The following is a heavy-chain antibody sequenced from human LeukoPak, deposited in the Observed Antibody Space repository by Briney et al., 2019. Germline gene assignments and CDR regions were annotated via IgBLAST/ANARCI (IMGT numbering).Heavy chain of an antibody. J-gene: IGHJ1*01. CDR1: GGTFSSYA. Sequence: GSSVKVSCKASGGTFSSYAISWVRQAPGQGLEWMGRIIPIFGTANYAQKFQGRVTITTDESTSTAYIELSSLRSEDTAVYYCARDPLVYGDAVEYFQHWGQGTLVTVSS. V-gene: IGHV1-69*05. D-gene: IGHD4-17*01. CDR3: ARDPLVYGDAVEYFQH. CDR2: IIPIFGTA.